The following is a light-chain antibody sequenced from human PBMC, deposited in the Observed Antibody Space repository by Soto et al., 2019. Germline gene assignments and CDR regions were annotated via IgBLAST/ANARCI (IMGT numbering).Light chain of an antibody. J-gene: IGKJ5*01. V-gene: IGKV3-11*01. CDR2: DAS. CDR3: QQRGNWPIT. Sequence: EIVLTQSPATLSLSPGERAILSCRASRSVSSYFAWYQQKPGQAPRLLIYDASNRATGIPARFSGSGSGTDFTLTINSLEPEDFAVYYCQQRGNWPITFGQGTRLEIK. CDR1: RSVSSY.